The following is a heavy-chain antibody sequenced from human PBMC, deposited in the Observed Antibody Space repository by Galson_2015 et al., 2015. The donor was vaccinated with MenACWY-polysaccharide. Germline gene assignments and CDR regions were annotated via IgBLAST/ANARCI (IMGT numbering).Heavy chain of an antibody. V-gene: IGHV3-74*01. J-gene: IGHJ4*02. D-gene: IGHD5-12*01. Sequence: SLRLSCAVSGFTFSTYWMHWVRHAPGKGLVWVSRIKSDGSSTNYADSVKGRFTISRDNAKNTLYLQMNSLRAEDTALYYCARGYSAYDRGQGTLVTVSA. CDR3: ARGYSAYD. CDR1: GFTFSTYW. CDR2: IKSDGSST.